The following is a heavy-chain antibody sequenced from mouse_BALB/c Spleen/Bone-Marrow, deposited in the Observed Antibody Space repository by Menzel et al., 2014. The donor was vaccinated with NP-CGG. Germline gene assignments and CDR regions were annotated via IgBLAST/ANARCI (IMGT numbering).Heavy chain of an antibody. CDR2: IDPANGNT. V-gene: IGHV14-3*02. Sequence: VQLQQSGAELVKPGASVKLPCTASGFNIKDTYMHWVKQRPEQGLEWIGRIDPANGNTKYDPKVQGKATITADTSSNTAYLQLSCLTSEDTAVYFCARSYGYGKSFAYWGQGTLVTVSA. D-gene: IGHD2-2*01. CDR3: ARSYGYGKSFAY. J-gene: IGHJ3*01. CDR1: GFNIKDTY.